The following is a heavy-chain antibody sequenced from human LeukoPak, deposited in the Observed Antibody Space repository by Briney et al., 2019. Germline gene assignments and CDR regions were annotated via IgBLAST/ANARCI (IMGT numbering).Heavy chain of an antibody. CDR2: INWNGGST. J-gene: IGHJ3*02. Sequence: GGSLRLSCAASGFTFDDYGMSWVRQAPGKGLEWGSGINWNGGSTGYADSVKGRFTLSRDNAKNSLYLQMNSLRAEDTALYYCARDSGVGATEGAFDIWGQGTMVTVSS. CDR1: GFTFDDYG. D-gene: IGHD1-26*01. V-gene: IGHV3-20*04. CDR3: ARDSGVGATEGAFDI.